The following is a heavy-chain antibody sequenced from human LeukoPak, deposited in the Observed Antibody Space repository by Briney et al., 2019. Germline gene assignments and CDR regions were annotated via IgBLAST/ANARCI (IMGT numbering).Heavy chain of an antibody. CDR1: GFTFSSYA. Sequence: GGSLRLSCSASGFTFSSYAMHWVRQAPGKGLEYVSAISSNGGSTYYADSVKGRFTISRDNSKNTLYLQMSSLRAEDTAVYYCARDRENYYYGMDVWGQGTTVTVSS. CDR3: ARDRENYYYGMDV. V-gene: IGHV3-64*04. J-gene: IGHJ6*02. D-gene: IGHD2/OR15-2a*01. CDR2: ISSNGGST.